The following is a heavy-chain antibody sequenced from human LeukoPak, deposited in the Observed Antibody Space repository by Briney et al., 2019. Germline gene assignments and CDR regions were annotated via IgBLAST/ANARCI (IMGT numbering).Heavy chain of an antibody. CDR1: GFTFRSCE. D-gene: IGHD3-22*01. CDR2: ISSSGSII. V-gene: IGHV3-48*03. J-gene: IGHJ3*02. Sequence: GGSLRLSCAASGFTFRSCELSWVRQAPAKGLEWVSYISSSGSIIYYADSVKGRFTISRDSAKNSLYLQMNSLRAEDTAVYYCERSRDRRHDAFDIWGQGTMVTVSS. CDR3: ERSRDRRHDAFDI.